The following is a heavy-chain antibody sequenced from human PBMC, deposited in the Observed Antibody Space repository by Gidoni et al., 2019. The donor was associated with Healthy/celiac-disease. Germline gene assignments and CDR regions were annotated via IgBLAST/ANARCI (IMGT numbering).Heavy chain of an antibody. CDR2: IYYSGST. Sequence: QVQLQESGPGLVKPSETLSLTCTVPGGSISSYYWSWIRQPPGKGLEWIGYIYYSGSTNYNPSLKSRVTISVDTSKNQFSLKLSSVTAADTAVYYCARVVWDVTYYFDYWGQGTLVTVSS. V-gene: IGHV4-59*01. CDR3: ARVVWDVTYYFDY. D-gene: IGHD3-16*01. J-gene: IGHJ4*02. CDR1: GGSISSYY.